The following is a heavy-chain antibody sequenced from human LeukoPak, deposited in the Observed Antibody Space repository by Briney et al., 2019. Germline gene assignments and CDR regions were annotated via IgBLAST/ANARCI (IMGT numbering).Heavy chain of an antibody. V-gene: IGHV3-23*01. J-gene: IGHJ4*02. D-gene: IGHD6-6*01. Sequence: GGSLRLSCAASGFTFSTFAMIWVRQPPGKGLEWVSSIFPSGGEIHYADSVRGRFTISRDNSKSTLSLQMNSLRAEDTAIYYCARGGAARPDFWGQGTLVTVSS. CDR1: GFTFSTFA. CDR2: IFPSGGEI. CDR3: ARGGAARPDF.